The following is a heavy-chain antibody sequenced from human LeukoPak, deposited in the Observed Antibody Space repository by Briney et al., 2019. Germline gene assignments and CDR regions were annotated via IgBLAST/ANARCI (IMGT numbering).Heavy chain of an antibody. V-gene: IGHV1-18*01. D-gene: IGHD3-22*01. CDR1: SYTFTSYG. CDR3: ASLKSYYDSSGYLVTDAFDI. Sequence: ASVKVSCKASSYTFTSYGINWVRQAPGQGLEWMGCISAYNGNTNYAQKLQGRVTMTTDTSTSTAYMELRSLRSDDTAVYYCASLKSYYDSSGYLVTDAFDIWGQGTMVTVSS. CDR2: ISAYNGNT. J-gene: IGHJ3*02.